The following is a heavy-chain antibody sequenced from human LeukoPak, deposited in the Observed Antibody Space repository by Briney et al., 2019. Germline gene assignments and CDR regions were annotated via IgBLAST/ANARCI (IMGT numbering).Heavy chain of an antibody. CDR3: ASPQGYYDGSGSYYTDYGMDV. Sequence: PGGSLRLSCAASGSTFSSYEMNWVRQAPGKGLEWVSYISSSGSPIYYADSVKGRFTISRDNAKNSLYLQMNSLRAEDTAVYYCASPQGYYDGSGSYYTDYGMDVWGQGTTVTVSS. CDR2: ISSSGSPI. V-gene: IGHV3-48*03. D-gene: IGHD3-10*01. CDR1: GSTFSSYE. J-gene: IGHJ6*02.